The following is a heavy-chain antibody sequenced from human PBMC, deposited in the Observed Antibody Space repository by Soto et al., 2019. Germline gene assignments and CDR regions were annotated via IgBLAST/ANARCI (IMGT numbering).Heavy chain of an antibody. CDR1: GGSISSGDDY. D-gene: IGHD6-19*01. J-gene: IGHJ5*02. CDR2: IYHSGTT. Sequence: PSETLSLTCTVSGGSISSGDDYWTWIRQPPGKGLAWIGYIYHSGTTYYNWSLRRRFTISVDTSKNQFSLIFYPVTAAVPAVYYCARRSCSATSCLNCIDPWGQGTLVTASS. V-gene: IGHV4-30-4*02. CDR3: ARRSCSATSCLNCIDP.